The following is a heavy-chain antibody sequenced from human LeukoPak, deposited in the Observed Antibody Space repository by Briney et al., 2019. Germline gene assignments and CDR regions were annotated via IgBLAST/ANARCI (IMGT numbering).Heavy chain of an antibody. V-gene: IGHV3-23*01. J-gene: IGHJ4*02. CDR1: GFTFSSYA. Sequence: GGSLRLSCAASGFTFSSYAMSWFRQAPGKGLEWVSGIGDSGGSTDYADSVKGRFTISRDNSKNTLYLQMKSLRAEDTAVYYCATKYFDSSGYYGYWGQGTLVTVSS. D-gene: IGHD3-22*01. CDR2: IGDSGGST. CDR3: ATKYFDSSGYYGY.